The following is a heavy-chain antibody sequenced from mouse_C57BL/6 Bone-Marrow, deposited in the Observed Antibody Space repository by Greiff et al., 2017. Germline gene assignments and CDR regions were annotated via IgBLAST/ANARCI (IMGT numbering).Heavy chain of an antibody. CDR1: GFNIKDYY. Sequence: QLQQSGAELVRPGASVKLSCTASGFNIKDYYMHWVKQRPEQGLEWIGRIDPEDGDTEYAPKFQGKATMTADTSSTTAYLQLSSLTSEDTAVYYCTTGSNYYAMDYWGQGTSVTVSS. V-gene: IGHV14-1*01. J-gene: IGHJ4*01. CDR2: IDPEDGDT. D-gene: IGHD1-1*01. CDR3: TTGSNYYAMDY.